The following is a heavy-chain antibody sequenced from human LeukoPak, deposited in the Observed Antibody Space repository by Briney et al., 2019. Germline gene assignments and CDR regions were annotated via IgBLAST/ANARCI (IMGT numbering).Heavy chain of an antibody. CDR2: IYYSGST. J-gene: IGHJ4*02. Sequence: SETLSLTCTVSGGSISSYYWSWIRQPPGKGLEWMGYIYYSGSTNYNPSLKSRVTISVDTSKYQFSLKLNSVTAADTAVYYCARSYYGSGSYYNFDYWGQGTLVTVSS. D-gene: IGHD3-10*01. V-gene: IGHV4-59*01. CDR1: GGSISSYY. CDR3: ARSYYGSGSYYNFDY.